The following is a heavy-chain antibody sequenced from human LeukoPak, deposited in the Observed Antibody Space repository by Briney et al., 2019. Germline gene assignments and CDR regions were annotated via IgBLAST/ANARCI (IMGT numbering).Heavy chain of an antibody. D-gene: IGHD6-13*01. CDR2: ISAPNGNT. V-gene: IGHV1-18*01. CDR3: ARGPRQQPGFNWFDP. J-gene: IGHJ5*02. CDR1: GYTFTSYG. Sequence: ASVKVSCKASGYTFTSYGISWVRQAPGQGLEWMGWISAPNGNTNYAQTLQGRVTMTTDTSTRTAYMELSSLRSEDTAVYYCARGPRQQPGFNWFDPWGQGALVTVSS.